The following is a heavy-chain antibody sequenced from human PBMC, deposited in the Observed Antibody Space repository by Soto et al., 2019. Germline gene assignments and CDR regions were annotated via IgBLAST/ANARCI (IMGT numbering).Heavy chain of an antibody. D-gene: IGHD6-19*01. CDR1: GGSMSSGSRS. CDR3: AGADLAGDGDY. J-gene: IGHJ4*02. V-gene: IGHV4-30-2*06. CDR2: IYYSGTT. Sequence: QLQLQESGSRLVKPSETLSLTCAVSGGSMSSGSRSWNWIRQSPGKGLEWIGYIYYSGTTYYNPSLKSRVTISVDKSKNQFSLKLTSVSAADTGVYYCAGADLAGDGDYWGQGILVTVSS.